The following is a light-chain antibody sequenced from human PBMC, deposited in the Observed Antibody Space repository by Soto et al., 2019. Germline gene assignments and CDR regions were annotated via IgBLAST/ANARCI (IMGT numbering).Light chain of an antibody. J-gene: IGLJ2*01. CDR2: EVS. CDR3: CSYAGSSMV. CDR1: SSDVGGYNY. Sequence: QSALTQPASVSGSPGQSITISCTGTSSDVGGYNYVSWYQQQAGKAPKLMIYEVSNRPSGVSTRFSGSKSGNTASLTVSGLQAEDEADYYCCSYAGSSMVFGGGTKLTVL. V-gene: IGLV2-14*01.